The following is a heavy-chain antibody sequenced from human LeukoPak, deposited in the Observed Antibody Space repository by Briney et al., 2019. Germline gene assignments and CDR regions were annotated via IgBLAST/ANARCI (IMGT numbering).Heavy chain of an antibody. CDR3: ARGGPVGY. Sequence: PGGSLRLSRAASGLTVSGNYMNWVRQAPGKGLQWVSVIYSGGSTYYANSAKGRFTISRDSSKNTVYLQMNSLRAEDTAVYYCARGGPVGYWGQGTLVTVSS. J-gene: IGHJ4*02. CDR2: IYSGGST. V-gene: IGHV3-66*02. D-gene: IGHD1-26*01. CDR1: GLTVSGNY.